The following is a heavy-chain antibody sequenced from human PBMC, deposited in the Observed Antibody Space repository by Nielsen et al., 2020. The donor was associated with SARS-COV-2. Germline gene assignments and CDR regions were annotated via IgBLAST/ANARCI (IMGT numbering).Heavy chain of an antibody. Sequence: SETLSLTCTVSGGSINSYYWSWIRQPPGKGLEWIGYIYYSGGTNYNPSLKSRVTISVDTSKNQFSLKLSSVTAADTAVYYCVRVELLLEGVHWFDPWGQGTLVTVSS. J-gene: IGHJ5*02. CDR2: IYYSGGT. CDR3: VRVELLLEGVHWFDP. CDR1: GGSINSYY. V-gene: IGHV4-59*08. D-gene: IGHD1-26*01.